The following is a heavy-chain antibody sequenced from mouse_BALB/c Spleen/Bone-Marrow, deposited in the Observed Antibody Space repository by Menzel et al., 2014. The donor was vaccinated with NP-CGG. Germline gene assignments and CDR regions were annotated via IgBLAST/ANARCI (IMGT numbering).Heavy chain of an antibody. Sequence: EVKLMESGGGLVKPGGSLKLSCAASGFTFSDYYMYWVRQTPEKRLEWVATISDAGSYTDYPDSVKGRFTISRDNAKNNLYLQMISLKSEDTAMYYCARDGDYRYAWFAYWGQGTLVTVST. CDR2: ISDAGSYT. D-gene: IGHD2-14*01. CDR3: ARDGDYRYAWFAY. J-gene: IGHJ3*01. V-gene: IGHV5-4*02. CDR1: GFTFSDYY.